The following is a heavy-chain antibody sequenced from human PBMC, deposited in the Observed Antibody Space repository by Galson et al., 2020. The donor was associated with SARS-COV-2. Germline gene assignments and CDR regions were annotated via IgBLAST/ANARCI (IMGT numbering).Heavy chain of an antibody. J-gene: IGHJ3*02. V-gene: IGHV3-21*01. CDR1: GFTFSSYS. Sequence: GGSLRLSCAASGFTFSSYSMNWVRQAPGKGLEWVSSISSSSSYIYYADSVKGRFTISRDNAKNSLYLQMNSLRAENTAVYYCARDGGGGDRIAGVFDIWGQGTMVTVSS. CDR2: ISSSSSYI. CDR3: ARDGGGGDRIAGVFDI. D-gene: IGHD2-21*02.